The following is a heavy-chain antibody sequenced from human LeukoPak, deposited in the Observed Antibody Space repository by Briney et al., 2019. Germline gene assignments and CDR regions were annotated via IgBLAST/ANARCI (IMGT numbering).Heavy chain of an antibody. CDR2: IYYSGST. J-gene: IGHJ6*04. Sequence: SETLSLTCTVSGGSISSYYWSWIRQPPGKGLEWIGYIYYSGSTNYNPSLKSRVTISVDTSKNQFSLKLSSVTAADTAVYYCAGVTQWLVPDVWGKGTTVTVSS. CDR1: GGSISSYY. V-gene: IGHV4-59*01. CDR3: AGVTQWLVPDV. D-gene: IGHD6-19*01.